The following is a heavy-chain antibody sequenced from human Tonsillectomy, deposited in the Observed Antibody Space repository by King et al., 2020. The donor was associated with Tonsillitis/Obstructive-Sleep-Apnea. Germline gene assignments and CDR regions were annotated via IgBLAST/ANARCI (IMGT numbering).Heavy chain of an antibody. CDR2: IYYSGST. D-gene: IGHD3-3*01. CDR1: GGSISSTSYY. Sequence: QLQESGPGLVKPSETLSLTCTVSGGSISSTSYYWGWIRQPPGKGLEWIGSIYYSGSTFYNPSLKSRVTISVDTSKNQFSLKLTSVTAADTAVYYCASHGYTIFGVVIGGFDYWGQGTLVTVSS. CDR3: ASHGYTIFGVVIGGFDY. V-gene: IGHV4-39*01. J-gene: IGHJ4*02.